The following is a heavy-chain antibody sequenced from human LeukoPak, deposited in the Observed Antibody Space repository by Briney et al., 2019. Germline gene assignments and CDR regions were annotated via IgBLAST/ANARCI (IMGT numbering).Heavy chain of an antibody. CDR2: ISSSSSTM. Sequence: GGSLRLSCAASGFTFSSYSMNWVRQAPGKGLEWVSYISSSSSTMYYADSVKGRFTISRDNAKNSLYLQMNSLRAEDTAVYYCATDSSGSFDYWGQGTLVTVSS. CDR3: ATDSSGSFDY. D-gene: IGHD3-22*01. V-gene: IGHV3-48*01. CDR1: GFTFSSYS. J-gene: IGHJ4*02.